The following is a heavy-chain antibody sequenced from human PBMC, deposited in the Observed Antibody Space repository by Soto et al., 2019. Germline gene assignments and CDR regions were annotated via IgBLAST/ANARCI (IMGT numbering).Heavy chain of an antibody. D-gene: IGHD3-10*01. CDR1: GFTFSSYW. CDR2: IKQDGSEK. V-gene: IGHV3-7*01. J-gene: IGHJ6*03. CDR3: ARPLRGRDYYYGSGTPRGYYYYYMDV. Sequence: GGSLRLSCAASGFTFSSYWMSWVRQAPGKGLEWVANIKQDGSEKYYVDSVKGRFTISRDNAKNSLYLQMNSLRAEDTAVYYCARPLRGRDYYYGSGTPRGYYYYYMDVWGKGTTVTVSS.